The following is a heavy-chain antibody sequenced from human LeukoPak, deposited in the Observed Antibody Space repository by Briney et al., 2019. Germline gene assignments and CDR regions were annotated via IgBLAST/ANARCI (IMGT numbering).Heavy chain of an antibody. CDR2: ISGSGGST. J-gene: IGHJ4*02. CDR1: GFTFSSYA. D-gene: IGHD1-26*01. Sequence: GGSLRLSCAASGFTFSSYAMSWVRQAPGKGLEWVSAISGSGGSTYYADSAKGRFTISRDNSKNTLYLQMSSLRAEDTAVYYCAKDANSGSALDYWGQGTLVTVSS. V-gene: IGHV3-23*01. CDR3: AKDANSGSALDY.